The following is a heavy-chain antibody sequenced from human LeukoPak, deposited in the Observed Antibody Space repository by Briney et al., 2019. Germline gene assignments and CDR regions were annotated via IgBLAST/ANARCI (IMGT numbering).Heavy chain of an antibody. J-gene: IGHJ4*02. V-gene: IGHV3-48*03. CDR2: ISSSGSTI. CDR1: GFTFSSYE. Sequence: GGSLRLSCAASGFTFSSYEMNWVRQAPGKGLEWVSYISSSGSTIYYADSVKGRFTISRDNAKNSLYLQMNSLRAEDTAVYYCARDGGYYDSSGYYSDYWGQGALVTVSS. D-gene: IGHD3-22*01. CDR3: ARDGGYYDSSGYYSDY.